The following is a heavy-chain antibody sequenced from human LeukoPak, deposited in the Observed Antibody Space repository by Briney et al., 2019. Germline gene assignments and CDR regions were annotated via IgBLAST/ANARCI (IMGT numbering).Heavy chain of an antibody. CDR1: GFTFSSYD. CDR2: ISTAGDT. V-gene: IGHV3-13*01. J-gene: IGHJ6*02. Sequence: QAGGSLRLSCAASGFTFSSYDMHWVRQATGKGLEWVSAISTAGDTYYPGSVKGRFTISRENAKNSLYLQMNSLRAGDTAVYYCARNPDVWQGYYYYGMDVWGQGTTVTVSS. CDR3: ARNPDVWQGYYYYGMDV.